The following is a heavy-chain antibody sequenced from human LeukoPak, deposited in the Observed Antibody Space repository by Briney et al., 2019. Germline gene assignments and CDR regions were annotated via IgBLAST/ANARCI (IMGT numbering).Heavy chain of an antibody. D-gene: IGHD6-13*01. J-gene: IGHJ4*02. V-gene: IGHV1-2*02. CDR1: GYTFTGYY. Sequence: ASVKVSCKASGYTFTGYYMHWVRQAPGQGLEWMGWINPNSGGTNYAQKFQGRVTMTRDTSISTAYMELSRLRSDDTAVYYCARGVIAAAGEIDYWGQGTLVTVSS. CDR2: INPNSGGT. CDR3: ARGVIAAAGEIDY.